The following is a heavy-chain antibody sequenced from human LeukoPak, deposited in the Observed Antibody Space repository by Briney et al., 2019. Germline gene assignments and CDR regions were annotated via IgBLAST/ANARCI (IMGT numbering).Heavy chain of an antibody. J-gene: IGHJ6*03. CDR3: ARGLTFDFWSGYCSRYYYYMDV. CDR2: INHSGST. Sequence: NPSETLSLTCAVYGGSFSGYYWSWIRQPPGKGLEWIGEINHSGSTNYNPSLKSRVTISVDTSKNQFSLKLSSVTAADTAVYYCARGLTFDFWSGYCSRYYYYMDVWGKGTTVTVSS. CDR1: GGSFSGYY. D-gene: IGHD3-3*01. V-gene: IGHV4-34*01.